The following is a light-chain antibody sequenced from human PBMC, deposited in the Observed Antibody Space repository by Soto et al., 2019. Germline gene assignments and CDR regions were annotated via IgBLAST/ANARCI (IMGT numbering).Light chain of an antibody. CDR3: QQYYITPLT. J-gene: IGKJ4*01. Sequence: DIVMSQSPDSLAVSLGERATINCKSSQSVFYSSNNNNYLAWYRQRPGQPPELLIYWASTRESGVPDRFSGSGSGTDFTLTISSLQAEDVAVYYCQQYYITPLTFGGGTKVEIK. CDR2: WAS. V-gene: IGKV4-1*01. CDR1: QSVFYSSNNNNY.